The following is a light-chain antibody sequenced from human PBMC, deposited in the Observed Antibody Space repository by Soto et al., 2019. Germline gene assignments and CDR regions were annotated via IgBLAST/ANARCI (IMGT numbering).Light chain of an antibody. V-gene: IGKV1-39*01. CDR1: QSITRF. CDR2: AAS. Sequence: DIQMTQTPSSLSASVGDRVIITCRASQSITRFLNWYQQKPGKAPKLLIYAASSLQTGVPSRFSGSGSGTDFTLTISSLQPEDFGTYYCQQAISFPITFGQGTRLEI. J-gene: IGKJ5*01. CDR3: QQAISFPIT.